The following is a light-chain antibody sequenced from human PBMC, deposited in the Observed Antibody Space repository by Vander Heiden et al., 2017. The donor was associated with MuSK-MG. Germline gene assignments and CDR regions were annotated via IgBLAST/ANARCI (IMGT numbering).Light chain of an antibody. Sequence: SSELTQPPSVSVSPGQTASITCSGDKLGDNYVSWYQHKPGQSPVLSIYQDNKRPSGIPERFSGSNPGKTAALTSSGTQAMDDAYEYCPAWDRITGRFGGGTKL. V-gene: IGLV3-1*01. CDR1: KLGDNY. CDR2: QDN. J-gene: IGLJ3*02. CDR3: PAWDRITGR.